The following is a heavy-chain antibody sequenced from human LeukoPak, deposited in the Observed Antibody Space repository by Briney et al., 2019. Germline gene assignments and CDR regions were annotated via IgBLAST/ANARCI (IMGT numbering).Heavy chain of an antibody. J-gene: IGHJ4*02. D-gene: IGHD1-26*01. CDR3: TTALRWEQPNFDH. CDR2: IKSNADGGTV. CDR1: GFNFKHAW. V-gene: IGHV3-15*01. Sequence: PGGSLRLSCAASGFNFKHAWMNWVRQAPGKGPEWVARIKSNADGGTVEYAAPVSGRFTMSRDDSQNILYLQMDSLKTEDTALYYCTTALRWEQPNFDHRGQGTFVTVSS.